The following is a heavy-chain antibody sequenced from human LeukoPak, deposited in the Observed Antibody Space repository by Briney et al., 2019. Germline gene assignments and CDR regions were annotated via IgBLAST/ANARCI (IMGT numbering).Heavy chain of an antibody. J-gene: IGHJ1*01. V-gene: IGHV3-66*01. CDR2: IYSSGST. Sequence: PGGSLRLSCAASGFTFSSYEMNWVRQAPGKGLEWVSVIYSSGSTYYADSVKGRFTISRDNSKNTLYLQMNSLRAEDTAEYYCARDDIGSGYYRRYFQNWGQGTLVTVSS. D-gene: IGHD3-3*01. CDR3: ARDDIGSGYYRRYFQN. CDR1: GFTFSSYE.